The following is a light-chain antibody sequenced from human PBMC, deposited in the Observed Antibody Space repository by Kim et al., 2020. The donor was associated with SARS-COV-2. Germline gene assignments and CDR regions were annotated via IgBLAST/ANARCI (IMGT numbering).Light chain of an antibody. V-gene: IGLV2-23*02. Sequence: QSALTQPASVSGSPGQSITISCTGTSSDVGYYKLVSWYQQHPGKAPKLMIYEVSKRPSEVSHRFSGSKSGNTASLTISGLQAEDEADYYCCSYAGSSTFVVFGGGTQLTVL. CDR3: CSYAGSSTFVV. CDR2: EVS. J-gene: IGLJ2*01. CDR1: SSDVGYYKL.